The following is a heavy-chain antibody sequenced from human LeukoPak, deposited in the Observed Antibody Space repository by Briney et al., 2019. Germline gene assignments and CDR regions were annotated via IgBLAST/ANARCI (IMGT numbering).Heavy chain of an antibody. V-gene: IGHV4-39*01. Sequence: SETLSLTCTVSGGSISSSSYYWGWIRQPPGKGLEWIGSIYYSGSTYCNPSLKSRVTISVDTSKNQFSLKLSSVTAADTAVYYCARRLRYFDWLLYDWADVWGQGTTVTVSS. CDR1: GGSISSSSYY. D-gene: IGHD3-9*01. J-gene: IGHJ6*02. CDR3: ARRLRYFDWLLYDWADV. CDR2: IYYSGST.